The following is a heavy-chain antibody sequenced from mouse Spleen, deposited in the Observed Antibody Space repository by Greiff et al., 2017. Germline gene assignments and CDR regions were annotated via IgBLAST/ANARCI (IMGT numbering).Heavy chain of an antibody. D-gene: IGHD2-2*01. CDR1: GYTFTDYE. J-gene: IGHJ3*01. V-gene: IGHV1-15*01. CDR2: IDPETGGT. Sequence: VQLQQSGAELVRPGASVTLSCKASGYTFTDYEMHWVKQTPVHGLEWIGAIDPETGGTAYNQKFKGKAILTADKSSSTAYMELRSLTSEDSAVYYCTIYGYDEGFAYWGQGTLVTVSA. CDR3: TIYGYDEGFAY.